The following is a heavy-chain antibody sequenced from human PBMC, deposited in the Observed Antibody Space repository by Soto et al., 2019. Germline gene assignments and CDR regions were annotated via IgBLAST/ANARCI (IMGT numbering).Heavy chain of an antibody. CDR1: GYRFPSYW. CDR3: ARTYSGETMHVYYYYGVDG. CDR2: IDPSGSYT. Sequence: PGASLTLSCRGAGYRFPSYWISWVRQMPGQGLEWMGRIDPSGSYTNYSPSFQGHVTISADKTIRTAYLQWSSLKASDTAMYYCARTYSGETMHVYYYYGVDGWCQGIMVTV. D-gene: IGHD6-25*01. J-gene: IGHJ6*02. V-gene: IGHV5-10-1*01.